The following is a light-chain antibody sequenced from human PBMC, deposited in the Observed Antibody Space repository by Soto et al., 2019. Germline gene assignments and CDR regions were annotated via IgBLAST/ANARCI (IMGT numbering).Light chain of an antibody. Sequence: DIQMTQSPSSVSASVGDRITITCRASQEINRCLAWHQQKPGQAPNLLIFSASTLKGGVPSRFSGSGSVTDFTLTITNVQPEDVAIYYCQQGHSFPLTVGPGTKVDLK. CDR3: QQGHSFPLT. J-gene: IGKJ3*01. V-gene: IGKV1-12*01. CDR2: SAS. CDR1: QEINRC.